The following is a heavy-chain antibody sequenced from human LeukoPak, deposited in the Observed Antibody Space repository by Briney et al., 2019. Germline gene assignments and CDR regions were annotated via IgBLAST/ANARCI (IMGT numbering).Heavy chain of an antibody. CDR1: GYTFTSYG. Sequence: ASVKVSCKASGYTFTSYGISWVRQAPGQGLEWMGWISAYNGNTNYAQKLQGRVTMTTDTSTSTAYMELRSLRSDDTAVYYCARSPGGDIVVVPAAMEYYFDYWGQGTLVTVSS. CDR3: ARSPGGDIVVVPAAMEYYFDY. D-gene: IGHD2-2*01. J-gene: IGHJ4*02. CDR2: ISAYNGNT. V-gene: IGHV1-18*01.